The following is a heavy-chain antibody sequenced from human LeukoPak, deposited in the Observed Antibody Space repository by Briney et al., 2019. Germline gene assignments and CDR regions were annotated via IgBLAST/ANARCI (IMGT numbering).Heavy chain of an antibody. D-gene: IGHD5-18*01. V-gene: IGHV3-30*03. CDR2: ISSDGSYK. J-gene: IGHJ4*02. CDR1: GFTFSSYW. Sequence: GGPLRLSCAASGFTFSSYWMSWVRQAPGKGLEGVAVISSDGSYKYYADSVKGRFTISRDNSKNTLYLQMNSLIPEDTAVYYCARQYISGQWYFDYWGQGTLVTVSS. CDR3: ARQYISGQWYFDY.